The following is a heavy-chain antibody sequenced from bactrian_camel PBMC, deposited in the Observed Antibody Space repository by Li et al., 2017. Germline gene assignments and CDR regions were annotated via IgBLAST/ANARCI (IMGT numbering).Heavy chain of an antibody. J-gene: IGHJ4*01. CDR1: GSIYSSDC. D-gene: IGHD3*01. V-gene: IGHV3S53*01. CDR2: IDTAGST. Sequence: HVQLVESGGGSVQSGGSLRLSCVASGSIYSSDCMGWFRQAPGKEREGVAAIDTAGSTTYTYAVQGRFTISRDNAKDTLYLQMNSLKIEDTAVYYCALGSSRQATKTARGKGTQVT.